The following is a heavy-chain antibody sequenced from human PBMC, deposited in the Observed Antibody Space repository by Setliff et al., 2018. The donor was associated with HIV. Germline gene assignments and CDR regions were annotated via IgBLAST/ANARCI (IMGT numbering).Heavy chain of an antibody. V-gene: IGHV7-4-1*02. CDR1: GYTFTSYA. CDR2: INTNTGNP. CDR3: ARRGNYVFYYYMDV. J-gene: IGHJ6*03. Sequence: GASVKVSCKASGYTFTSYAMQWVRQAPGQGLEWMGWINTNTGNPTYAQGFTGRFVFSLDTSVSTAYLQISSLEAEDTAVYYCARRGNYVFYYYMDVWGKGTTVTVSS. D-gene: IGHD1-7*01.